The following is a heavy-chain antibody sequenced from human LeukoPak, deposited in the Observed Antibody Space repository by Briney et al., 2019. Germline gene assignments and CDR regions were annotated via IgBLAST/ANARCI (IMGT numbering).Heavy chain of an antibody. J-gene: IGHJ4*02. D-gene: IGHD1-14*01. CDR2: IFHNGNT. Sequence: PSETLSLTCTVSGHSIGAGFVWGWIRPSPGKGLEWLGNIFHNGNTYHNPSLNGRVTMSPDTSRNQFSLTLTSVAAADTAVYFCARRGSITGWSFDYWGRGSLVTVSS. CDR3: ARRGSITGWSFDY. V-gene: IGHV4-38-2*02. CDR1: GHSIGAGFV.